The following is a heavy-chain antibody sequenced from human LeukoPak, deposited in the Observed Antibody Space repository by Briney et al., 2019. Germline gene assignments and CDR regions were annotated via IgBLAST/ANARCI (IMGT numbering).Heavy chain of an antibody. D-gene: IGHD2-8*02. V-gene: IGHV1-2*02. CDR3: AADNTGNPPYDP. CDR1: GYTFTGYF. J-gene: IGHJ5*02. Sequence: ASVKVSCKASGYTFTGYFMHWVRQAPGQGLEWMGWFNVNSGATKYAQKFQGRVTMTRDTSVSTAYMDLSSLRSDDTAVYYCAADNTGNPPYDPWGRGTLVTVSS. CDR2: FNVNSGAT.